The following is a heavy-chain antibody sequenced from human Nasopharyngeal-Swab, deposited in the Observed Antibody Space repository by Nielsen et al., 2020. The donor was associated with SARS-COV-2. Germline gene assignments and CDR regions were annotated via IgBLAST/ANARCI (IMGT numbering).Heavy chain of an antibody. CDR3: ARVEAAAGPTYYYYYYMDV. CDR1: GYTFTSYY. D-gene: IGHD6-13*01. CDR2: INPSGGST. J-gene: IGHJ6*03. Sequence: ASVKVSCKASGYTFTSYYMHWVRQAPGQGLEWMGIINPSGGSTSYAQKFQGRVTMTRDTSTSTVYMELSSLRSEDTAVYYCARVEAAAGPTYYYYYYMDVWGKGTTVTVSS. V-gene: IGHV1-46*01.